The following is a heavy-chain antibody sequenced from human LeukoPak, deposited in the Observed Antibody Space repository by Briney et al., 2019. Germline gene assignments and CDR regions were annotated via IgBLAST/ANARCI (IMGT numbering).Heavy chain of an antibody. CDR1: GGSISSYY. Sequence: SETLSLTCTVSGGSISSYYWSWIRQPPGKGLEWIGYIYYSGSTNYNPSLKSRVTISVDTSKNQFSLKLSSVTAADTAVYYCARDLLYDSSGCAFDFWGQGTMVTVSS. CDR2: IYYSGST. CDR3: ARDLLYDSSGCAFDF. D-gene: IGHD3-22*01. V-gene: IGHV4-59*01. J-gene: IGHJ3*01.